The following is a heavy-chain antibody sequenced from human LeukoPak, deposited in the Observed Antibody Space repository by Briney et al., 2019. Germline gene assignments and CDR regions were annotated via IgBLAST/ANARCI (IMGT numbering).Heavy chain of an antibody. V-gene: IGHV1-18*01. J-gene: IGHJ4*02. CDR3: ARGPHYGSYVDFYDY. D-gene: IGHD4-11*01. CDR1: GYTFTSYG. CDR2: ISTNNGDT. Sequence: ASVKVSCKASGYTFTSYGLSWVRQAPGQGLEWMGWISTNNGDTDYAQKFQGRVTMTTDTSTTTAYMELRSLRSDDTAVYYCARGPHYGSYVDFYDYWGQGTLVTVSS.